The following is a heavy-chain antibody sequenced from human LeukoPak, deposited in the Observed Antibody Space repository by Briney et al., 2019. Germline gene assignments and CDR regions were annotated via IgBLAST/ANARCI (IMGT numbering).Heavy chain of an antibody. V-gene: IGHV3-23*01. Sequence: GGSLRLSCAASGFTFSSYAMSWVRQAPGKGLEWVSAISGSGGSTYYADSVKGRFTIFRDNSKNTLYLQMNSLRAEDTAVYYCAKAPHDYGGNFDYWGQGTLVTVSS. CDR1: GFTFSSYA. J-gene: IGHJ4*02. CDR2: ISGSGGST. CDR3: AKAPHDYGGNFDY. D-gene: IGHD4-23*01.